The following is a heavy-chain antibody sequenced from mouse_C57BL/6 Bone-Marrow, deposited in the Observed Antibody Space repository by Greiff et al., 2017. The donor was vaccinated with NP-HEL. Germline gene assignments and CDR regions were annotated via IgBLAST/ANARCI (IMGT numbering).Heavy chain of an antibody. J-gene: IGHJ2*01. D-gene: IGHD4-1*01. Sequence: QVQLQQPGAELVKPGASVKMSCKASGYTFTSYWITWVKQRPGQGLEWIGDIYPGSGSTNYNQKFKGKATLTVDTSSSTAYMQLSSLTSEDSAVYYCARDWDYFDYWGQGTTLTVSS. CDR1: GYTFTSYW. CDR2: IYPGSGST. CDR3: ARDWDYFDY. V-gene: IGHV1-55*01.